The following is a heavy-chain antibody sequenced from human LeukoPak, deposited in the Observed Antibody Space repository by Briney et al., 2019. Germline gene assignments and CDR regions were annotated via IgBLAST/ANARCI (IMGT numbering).Heavy chain of an antibody. D-gene: IGHD6-19*01. CDR1: GYTFISHD. CDR2: ISTYNDNT. Sequence: ASVKVSCKASGYTFISHDISWVRQAPGQGLEWMGWISTYNDNTNCAQKLQGRVTMTTDTSTSTAYMELRSLRSDDTAVYYCAREGSSGFDYWGQGTLVTVSS. CDR3: AREGSSGFDY. V-gene: IGHV1-18*01. J-gene: IGHJ4*02.